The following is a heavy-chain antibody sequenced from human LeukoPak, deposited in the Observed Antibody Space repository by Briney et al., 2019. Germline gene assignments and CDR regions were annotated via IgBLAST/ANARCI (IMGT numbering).Heavy chain of an antibody. V-gene: IGHV4-34*01. J-gene: IGHJ6*04. D-gene: IGHD5-18*01. CDR1: GETFSGHY. CDR2: VNHSGST. CDR3: ARVSGYSADV. Sequence: TSETLSLTCAVYGETFSGHYWTWIRQPPGKGLEWIGEVNHSGSTNYNPSLRVRVTISEDTSKNQFSLKLSSVTAADTAVYYCARVSGYSADVWGKGTPVTVSS.